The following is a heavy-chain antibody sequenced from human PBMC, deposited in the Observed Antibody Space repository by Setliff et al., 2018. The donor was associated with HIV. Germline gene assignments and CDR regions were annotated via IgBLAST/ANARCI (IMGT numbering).Heavy chain of an antibody. Sequence: GESLTISCKGSGYSFTTYWIGWVRQMPGKGLEWMGIIYPYDSDTRYNPSFQGHVTISADKSISTAYVQWSGLKASDTAIYYCARRPYYDSWSGHQAFDVWGQGTMVTVSS. CDR3: ARRPYYDSWSGHQAFDV. V-gene: IGHV5-51*01. CDR2: IYPYDSDT. D-gene: IGHD3-3*01. CDR1: GYSFTTYW. J-gene: IGHJ3*01.